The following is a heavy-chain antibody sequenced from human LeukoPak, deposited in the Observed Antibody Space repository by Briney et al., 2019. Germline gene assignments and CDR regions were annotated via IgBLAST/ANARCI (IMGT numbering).Heavy chain of an antibody. CDR3: ARGPEYWYFDL. Sequence: PSETLSLTCTVSGGSISSGDYYWSWIRQPPGKGLEWIGYIYYSGSTYYNPSLKSRVTISVATSKNQFSLKLSSVTAADTAVYYCARGPEYWYFDLWGRGTLVTVSS. D-gene: IGHD1-14*01. J-gene: IGHJ2*01. CDR1: GGSISSGDYY. CDR2: IYYSGST. V-gene: IGHV4-30-4*08.